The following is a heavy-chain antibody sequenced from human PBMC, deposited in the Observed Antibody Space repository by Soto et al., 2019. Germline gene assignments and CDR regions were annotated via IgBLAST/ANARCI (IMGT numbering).Heavy chain of an antibody. Sequence: QEHLQQWGAGLLKPSETLSLTCTVYGESVSGFHWSWIRQPPGKGLEWIGEINHRGSTTYNPSLKSRVTISVDTSHNQLSRNLTSVAAADTAVYYCARGRSAHYDFSTGYRYVMDAWGNGTTVTVSS. CDR3: ARGRSAHYDFSTGYRYVMDA. CDR1: GESVSGFH. V-gene: IGHV4-34*01. D-gene: IGHD3-3*01. J-gene: IGHJ6*04. CDR2: INHRGST.